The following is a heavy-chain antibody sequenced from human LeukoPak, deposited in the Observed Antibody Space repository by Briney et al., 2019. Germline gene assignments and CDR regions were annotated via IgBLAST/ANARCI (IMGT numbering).Heavy chain of an antibody. CDR3: ARTIQNFWRTYFDY. Sequence: PSETLSLTCTVYGGSFSGYYWSWIRQPPGKGLEWIGEINHSGSTNYTPSLKTRVTISVDTSKSHFSLRLSSVTASDTAVYYCARTIQNFWRTYFDYWCQGTLVTVSS. CDR2: INHSGST. D-gene: IGHD5-18*01. J-gene: IGHJ4*02. CDR1: GGSFSGYY. V-gene: IGHV4-34*01.